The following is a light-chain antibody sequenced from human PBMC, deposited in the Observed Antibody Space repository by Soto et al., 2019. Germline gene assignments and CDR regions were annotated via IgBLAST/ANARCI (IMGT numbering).Light chain of an antibody. V-gene: IGKV3-15*01. CDR3: QHYNSYSEA. Sequence: EIVLTQSPATLSVSAGEGATLSCRASQTINNNIAWYQQKPGQAPRLLISGASRRATGVPARFSGSGSGTEFTLTISSLQPDDFATYYCQHYNSYSEAFGQGTKVDI. CDR1: QTINNN. J-gene: IGKJ1*01. CDR2: GAS.